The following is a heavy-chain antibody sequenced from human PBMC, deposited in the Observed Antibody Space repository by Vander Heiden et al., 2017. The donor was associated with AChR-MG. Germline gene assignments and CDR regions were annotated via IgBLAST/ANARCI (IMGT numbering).Heavy chain of an antibody. Sequence: QVQLVQSGAEVKKPGASVKVSCKASGYTFTGYYMHWVRQAPGQGLEWMGWINPNSGGTNYAQKFQGRVTMTRDTSISTAYMELSRLRSDDTAVYYCARDSSRGYYYYYGMDVWGHGTTVTVSS. CDR3: ARDSSRGYYYYYGMDV. D-gene: IGHD6-13*01. J-gene: IGHJ6*02. V-gene: IGHV1-2*02. CDR2: INPNSGGT. CDR1: GYTFTGYY.